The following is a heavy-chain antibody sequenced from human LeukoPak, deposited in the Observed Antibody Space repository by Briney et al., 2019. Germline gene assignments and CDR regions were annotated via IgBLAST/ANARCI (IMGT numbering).Heavy chain of an antibody. Sequence: PGGSLRPSCAASGFTFDDYGMTWVRQAPGKGLERVSDINWNGGSIGYADSVKGRFTVSRDNAKNSLYLQMNSLRAEDTALYYCAREKYDSSGYYTDNYYFDYWRQGTLVTVSS. J-gene: IGHJ4*02. V-gene: IGHV3-20*04. D-gene: IGHD3-22*01. CDR1: GFTFDDYG. CDR3: AREKYDSSGYYTDNYYFDY. CDR2: INWNGGSI.